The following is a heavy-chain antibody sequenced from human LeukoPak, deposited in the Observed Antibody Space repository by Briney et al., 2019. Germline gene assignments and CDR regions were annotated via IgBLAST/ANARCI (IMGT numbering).Heavy chain of an antibody. V-gene: IGHV4-59*01. J-gene: IGHJ3*02. D-gene: IGHD2-8*01. CDR3: AKSTSIVLDYAFDI. CDR1: GGSLSSYY. CDR2: IYYSGST. Sequence: SESLSLTCTVSGGSLSSYYWSWIRQPPGEGLEWIGYIYYSGSTNYNPSLKSRVTISVDTSKNQFSLKLSSVTAADTAVYYCAKSTSIVLDYAFDIWGQGTMVTVSS.